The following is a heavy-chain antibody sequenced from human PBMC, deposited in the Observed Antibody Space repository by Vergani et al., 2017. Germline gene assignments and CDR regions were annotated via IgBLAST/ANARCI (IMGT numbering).Heavy chain of an antibody. Sequence: QVQLQQWGAGLLKPSETLSLTCAVYGGSFSGYYWSWIRQPPGKGLEWIGEINHSGSTNYNPSLKSRVTISVDTSKNQFSLKLSSVTAADTAVYYCARKVDYDFWSGYYGFDPWGQGTLVTVSS. D-gene: IGHD3-3*01. CDR3: ARKVDYDFWSGYYGFDP. CDR2: INHSGST. V-gene: IGHV4-34*01. J-gene: IGHJ5*02. CDR1: GGSFSGYY.